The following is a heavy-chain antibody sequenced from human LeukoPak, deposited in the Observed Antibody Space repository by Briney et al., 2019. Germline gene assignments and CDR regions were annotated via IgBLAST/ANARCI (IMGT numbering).Heavy chain of an antibody. Sequence: GGSLRPSCAASGFTFSTYWMHWVRQVPGKGLVWVSRINSDGSTTTNADSVKGRFTISRDNAKNTLYLQMNSLRAEDTALYYCARVGGPGWYGYWGQGTLVTVSS. J-gene: IGHJ4*02. V-gene: IGHV3-74*03. CDR2: INSDGSTT. CDR3: ARVGGPGWYGY. D-gene: IGHD6-19*01. CDR1: GFTFSTYW.